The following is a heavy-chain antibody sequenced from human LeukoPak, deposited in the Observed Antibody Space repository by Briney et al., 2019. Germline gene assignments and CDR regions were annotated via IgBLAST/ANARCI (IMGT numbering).Heavy chain of an antibody. J-gene: IGHJ4*02. CDR1: GFTFDDYG. CDR3: ARGIRFLEWLSGFDY. Sequence: PGGSLRLSCAASGFTFDDYGMSWVCQVPGKGLEWVSGINWNGGSTGYADSVKGRFTISRDNAKNSLYLQMDSLRVEDTALYYCARGIRFLEWLSGFDYWGQGTLVTVSS. V-gene: IGHV3-20*04. D-gene: IGHD3-3*01. CDR2: INWNGGST.